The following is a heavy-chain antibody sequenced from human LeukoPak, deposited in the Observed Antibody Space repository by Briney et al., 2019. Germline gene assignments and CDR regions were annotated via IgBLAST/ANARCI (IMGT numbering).Heavy chain of an antibody. CDR3: ARVLDFWSGYYTESVKFDY. D-gene: IGHD3-3*01. J-gene: IGHJ4*02. V-gene: IGHV1-18*01. Sequence: ASVKVSCKASGYTFTSYGISWVRQAPGQGLEWMGWISAYNGNTKYAQKFRGRVTMTTDTSTSTAYMELRSLRSDDTAVHYCARVLDFWSGYYTESVKFDYWGQGTLVTVSS. CDR1: GYTFTSYG. CDR2: ISAYNGNT.